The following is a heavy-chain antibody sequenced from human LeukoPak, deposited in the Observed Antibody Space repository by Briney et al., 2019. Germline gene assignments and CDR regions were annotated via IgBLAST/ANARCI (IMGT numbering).Heavy chain of an antibody. Sequence: HPGGSLRLSCAASGFTFSSYAMSWVRQAPGKGLEWVSAISGSGGSTYYADSVKGRFTISRDNSKNALYLQMNSLRAEDTAVYYCAKGLDWNDGIAAFDIWGQGTMVTVSS. CDR2: ISGSGGST. CDR3: AKGLDWNDGIAAFDI. D-gene: IGHD1-1*01. J-gene: IGHJ3*02. CDR1: GFTFSSYA. V-gene: IGHV3-23*01.